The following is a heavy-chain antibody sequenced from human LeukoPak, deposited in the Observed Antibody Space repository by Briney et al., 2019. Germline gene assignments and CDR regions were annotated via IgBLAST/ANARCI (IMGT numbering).Heavy chain of an antibody. CDR2: ISRSSSSI. CDR3: ARGTGRFMFEI. V-gene: IGHV3-21*01. Sequence: GGSLRPPCAASGFTFSNYNMNWVRQAPGKGLEWVSSISRSSSSIYYADSVKGRFTISRDNAKNSLYLQMNSLRAEDTAVYYCARGTGRFMFEIWGQGTMVTVSS. D-gene: IGHD3-3*01. J-gene: IGHJ3*02. CDR1: GFTFSNYN.